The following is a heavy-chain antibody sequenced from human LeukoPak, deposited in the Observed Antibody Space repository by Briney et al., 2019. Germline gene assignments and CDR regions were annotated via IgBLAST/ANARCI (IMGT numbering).Heavy chain of an antibody. CDR2: IYYSGRT. V-gene: IGHV4-39*07. CDR3: ARRITVAGTYYFDY. J-gene: IGHJ4*02. CDR1: GGSISSSSHY. D-gene: IGHD3-3*01. Sequence: SETLSLTCTVSGGSISSSSHYWGWIRQPPGKGLEWIGSIYYSGRTYYNPSLKSRVTISVDTSKNQFSLKLSSVTAADTAVYYCARRITVAGTYYFDYWGQGTLVTVSS.